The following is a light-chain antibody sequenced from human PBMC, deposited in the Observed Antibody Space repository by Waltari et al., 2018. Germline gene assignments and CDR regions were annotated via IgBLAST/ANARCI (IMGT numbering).Light chain of an antibody. Sequence: QPALTQPASVSVSPGQAITTSCTAIRLDVGRPTLLSWYQHHPGKPPNLMIYEDTKRPSGVSNRFSGSKSGNTASLTISGLQTEDEADYYCCSYAGGSTYVFGGGTRLTVL. CDR3: CSYAGGSTYV. CDR1: RLDVGRPTL. CDR2: EDT. V-gene: IGLV2-23*01. J-gene: IGLJ2*01.